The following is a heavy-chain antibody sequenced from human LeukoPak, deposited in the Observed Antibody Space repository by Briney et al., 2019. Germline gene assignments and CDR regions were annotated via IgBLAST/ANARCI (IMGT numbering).Heavy chain of an antibody. V-gene: IGHV1-18*01. J-gene: IGHJ4*02. CDR3: ARVSDTSMVTPGFDS. CDR1: GYNFNRYT. CDR2: VSTSNGDT. D-gene: IGHD5-18*01. Sequence: ASVKVSCKTSGYNFNRYTITWVRQAPGQGLECMGWVSTSNGDTNYAENFQGRLTMTTETVTKTAYMELRRLRSGDTAIYFCARVSDTSMVTPGFDSWGQGTLVTVSS.